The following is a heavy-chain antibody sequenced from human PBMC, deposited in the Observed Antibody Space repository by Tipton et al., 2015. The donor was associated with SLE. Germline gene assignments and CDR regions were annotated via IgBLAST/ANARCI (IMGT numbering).Heavy chain of an antibody. J-gene: IGHJ4*02. CDR1: GFTFSSYE. D-gene: IGHD3-10*01. CDR2: ISSSGSTI. CDR3: ARDPYYYGSGSTSDFDY. Sequence: GSLRLSCAASGFTFSSYEMNWVRQTPGKGLEWVSYISSSGSTIYYADSVKGRFTISRDNAKNSLYLQMNSLRAEDTAVYYCARDPYYYGSGSTSDFDYWGQGTLVTVSS. V-gene: IGHV3-48*03.